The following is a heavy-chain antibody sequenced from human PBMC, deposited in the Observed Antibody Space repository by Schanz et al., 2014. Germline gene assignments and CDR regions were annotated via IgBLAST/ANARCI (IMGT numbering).Heavy chain of an antibody. CDR3: ARDGLGADY. J-gene: IGHJ4*02. CDR2: RDSSGST. CDR1: GGSISRHY. V-gene: IGHV4-59*11. Sequence: QVQLQQSGPGLVKPSDTLSLTCTVSGGSISRHYWSWIRQPPGKGLEWIGHRDSSGSTKYNPSLKSRVTISIDTSKNQISLRLRSVTEADTAVYYCARDGLGADYWGRGTLITVSS.